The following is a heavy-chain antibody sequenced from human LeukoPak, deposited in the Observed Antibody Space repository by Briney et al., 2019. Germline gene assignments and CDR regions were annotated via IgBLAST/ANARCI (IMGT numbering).Heavy chain of an antibody. J-gene: IGHJ4*02. V-gene: IGHV4-59*01. CDR3: ARGKRTAMVQYYFDY. D-gene: IGHD5-18*01. Sequence: SETLSLTCTVSGGSISSYYWSWIRQPPGKGLEWIGYIYYSGSTNYSPSLKSRVTISVDTSKNQFSLKLSSVTAADTAVYYCARGKRTAMVQYYFDYWGQGTLVTVSS. CDR2: IYYSGST. CDR1: GGSISSYY.